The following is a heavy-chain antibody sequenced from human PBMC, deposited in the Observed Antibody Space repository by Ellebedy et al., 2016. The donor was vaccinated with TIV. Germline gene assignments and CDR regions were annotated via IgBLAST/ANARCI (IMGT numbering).Heavy chain of an antibody. CDR2: IWYDGSNK. Sequence: PSETLSLTCTVSGGSISSSSYYWGWFRQAPGKGLVWVAVIWYDGSNKYYADSVKGRFTISRDNSKNTLYLQMNSLRAEDTAVYYCARDGGRGTMHLDYWGQGTLVTVSS. V-gene: IGHV3-33*08. J-gene: IGHJ4*02. D-gene: IGHD3-10*01. CDR1: GGSISSSSYY. CDR3: ARDGGRGTMHLDY.